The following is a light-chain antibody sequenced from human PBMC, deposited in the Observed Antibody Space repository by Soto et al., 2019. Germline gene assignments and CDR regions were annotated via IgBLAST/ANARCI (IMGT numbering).Light chain of an antibody. CDR2: GTS. CDR1: QSIDTY. CDR3: QQNYNWLS. Sequence: EIVLTQSPATLSLSPGDRATLSCRASQSIDTYLSWYQPKHGQAPRLLVSGTSPRATGVPVRFSGSGSGIEFTLTSRRLQYADFAVYHCQQNYNWLSFGQGTRLEIK. V-gene: IGKV3-15*01. J-gene: IGKJ5*01.